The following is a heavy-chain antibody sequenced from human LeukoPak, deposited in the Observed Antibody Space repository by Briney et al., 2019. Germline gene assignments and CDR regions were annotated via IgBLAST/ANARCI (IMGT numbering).Heavy chain of an antibody. CDR2: IYDSGSGST. CDR3: ARDTPGIAAL. Sequence: SKTLSLTCTVSGDSISRFYWSWIRQPPGKGLEWIGNIYDSGSGSTNYNPSLKSRVSISVDTSKNQFSLKLSSVTAADTAVYYCARDTPGIAALWGQGTLVTVSS. J-gene: IGHJ4*02. D-gene: IGHD6-13*01. V-gene: IGHV4-59*01. CDR1: GDSISRFY.